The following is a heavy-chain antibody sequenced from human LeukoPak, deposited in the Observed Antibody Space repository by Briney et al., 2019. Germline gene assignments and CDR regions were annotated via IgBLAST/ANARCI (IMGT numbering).Heavy chain of an antibody. D-gene: IGHD2-2*01. CDR3: ARAIIVVVPAASLYSDY. J-gene: IGHJ4*02. V-gene: IGHV1-2*02. CDR1: GYTFTGYY. CDR2: INPNSGGT. Sequence: ASVNVSCKASGYTFTGYYMHWVRQAPGQGLEWMGWINPNSGGTNYAQKFQGRVTMTRDTSISTAYMELSRLRSDDTAVYYCARAIIVVVPAASLYSDYWGQGTLVTVSS.